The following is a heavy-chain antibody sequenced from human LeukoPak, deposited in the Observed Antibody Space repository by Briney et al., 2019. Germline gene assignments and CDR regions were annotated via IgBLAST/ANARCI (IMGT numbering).Heavy chain of an antibody. CDR1: GFTFSSYG. J-gene: IGHJ4*02. Sequence: GRSLRLSCAAYGFTFSSYGMHWVRQAPGKGLEWVAVISYDGSNKYYADSVKGRFTISRGNSKNTLYLQMNSLRAEDTAVYYCAKDGGTYSGSSGLDYWGQGTLVTVSS. CDR2: ISYDGSNK. CDR3: AKDGGTYSGSSGLDY. D-gene: IGHD1-26*01. V-gene: IGHV3-30*18.